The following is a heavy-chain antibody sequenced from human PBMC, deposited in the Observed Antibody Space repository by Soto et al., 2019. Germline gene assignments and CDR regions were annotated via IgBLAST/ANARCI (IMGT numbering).Heavy chain of an antibody. J-gene: IGHJ4*02. D-gene: IGHD5-12*01. CDR1: GVSFSNFG. CDR3: AREGSGYNF. CDR2: IVPVFGRP. V-gene: IGHV1-69*13. Sequence: SVKVSCKASGVSFSNFGISWGRQATGQGLEWMGGIVPVFGRPNYAQRFRGRLTITADESTSTGYMELISLRSDDTAVYYCAREGSGYNFWGQGAQVTVSS.